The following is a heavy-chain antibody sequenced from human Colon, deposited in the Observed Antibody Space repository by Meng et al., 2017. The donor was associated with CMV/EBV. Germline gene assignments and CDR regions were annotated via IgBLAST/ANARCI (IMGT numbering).Heavy chain of an antibody. D-gene: IGHD3-16*01. Sequence: GGSLRLSCAASGFTFSSYGMHWVRQAPGKGLEWVAVIWYDGSNKYYADSVKGRFTISRDNSKNTLYLQMNSLRAEDTAVYYCARDSYPLRGDYWGQGTLVTVSS. CDR3: ARDSYPLRGDY. CDR2: IWYDGSNK. V-gene: IGHV3-33*01. J-gene: IGHJ4*02. CDR1: GFTFSSYG.